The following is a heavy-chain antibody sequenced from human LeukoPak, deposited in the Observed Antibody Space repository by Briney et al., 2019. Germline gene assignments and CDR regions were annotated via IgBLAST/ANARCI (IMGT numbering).Heavy chain of an antibody. CDR2: ISNSGSK. J-gene: IGHJ4*02. Sequence: SETLPLTCAVYGGSFSGYYWSWIRQPPGKGMEWIGEISNSGSKNYNTYLKSRVSISVDTSKNQFSLKLSSVTAADTAVYYCARGRYNWNVIYYFDYWGQGTLVTVSS. V-gene: IGHV4-34*01. CDR1: GGSFSGYY. D-gene: IGHD1-20*01. CDR3: ARGRYNWNVIYYFDY.